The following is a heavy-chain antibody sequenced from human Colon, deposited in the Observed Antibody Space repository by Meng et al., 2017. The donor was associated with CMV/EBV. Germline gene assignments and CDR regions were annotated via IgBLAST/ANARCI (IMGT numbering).Heavy chain of an antibody. CDR2: ITSGGST. J-gene: IGHJ6*02. CDR1: GFTFSDYA. V-gene: IGHV3-23*01. Sequence: GESLKISCVASGFTFSDYALTWVRQAPGKGLEWVSVITSGGSTYHADFVKGRFTISRDTSKNTMSLQMNSLRADDTAVYYCGNTIRGFYYYGVDVWGQGTTVTVSS. D-gene: IGHD3-3*01. CDR3: GNTIRGFYYYGVDV.